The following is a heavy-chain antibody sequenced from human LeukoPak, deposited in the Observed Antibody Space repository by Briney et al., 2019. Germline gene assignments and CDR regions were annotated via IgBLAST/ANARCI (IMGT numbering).Heavy chain of an antibody. CDR3: AKGIDYGDPLFDY. D-gene: IGHD4-17*01. V-gene: IGHV3-9*01. J-gene: IGHJ4*02. CDR2: ISWNSGSI. CDR1: GFIFDHYA. Sequence: PGGSMRLSCAASGFIFDHYAMRWLGQASGKGLEWFSGISWNSGSIGYADSVKGRFTISRDNAKNSLYLQMNSLRAEDTALYYCAKGIDYGDPLFDYWGQGTLVAVSS.